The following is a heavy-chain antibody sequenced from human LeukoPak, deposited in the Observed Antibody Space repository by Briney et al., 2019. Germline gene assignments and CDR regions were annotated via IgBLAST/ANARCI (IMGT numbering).Heavy chain of an antibody. CDR2: IKKDGSEK. V-gene: IGHV3-7*01. Sequence: PGGSLRLSCAASGFTFSRYWMSWVRQAPGKGLEWVANIKKDGSEKYYVDSVKGRFTISRDNAKNSLYLQMNSLRAEDTAVYYCARDHLSGIRYFDWLPTLHAFDIWGQGTMVTVSS. D-gene: IGHD3-9*01. J-gene: IGHJ3*02. CDR1: GFTFSRYW. CDR3: ARDHLSGIRYFDWLPTLHAFDI.